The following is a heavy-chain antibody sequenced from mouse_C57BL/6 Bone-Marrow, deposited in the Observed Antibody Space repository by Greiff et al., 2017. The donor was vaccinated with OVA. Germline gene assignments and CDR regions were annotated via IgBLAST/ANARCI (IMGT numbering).Heavy chain of an antibody. J-gene: IGHJ2*01. Sequence: EVKLQESGTVLARPGASVKMSCKTSGYTFTSYWMHWVKQRPGQGLEWIGAIYPGNSDTSYNQKFKGKAKLTAVTSASTAYMELSSLTSEDSAVYYGTIEGCDYGSSPDYWGQGTTLTVAS. CDR2: IYPGNSDT. D-gene: IGHD1-1*01. CDR3: TIEGCDYGSSPDY. CDR1: GYTFTSYW. V-gene: IGHV1-5*01.